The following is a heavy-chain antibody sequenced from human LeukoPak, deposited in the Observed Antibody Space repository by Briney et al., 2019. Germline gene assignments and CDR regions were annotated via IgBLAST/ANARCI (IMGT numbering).Heavy chain of an antibody. CDR2: ISWNSGSI. D-gene: IGHD4-23*01. Sequence: PGGSLRLSCAASGFTFDDYAMHWVRQAPGKGLEWVSGISWNSGSIGYADSVKGRFTISKDDARNALYLQMNSLRDEDTAIYYCVRGGWELDYWGQGTLVIVSS. CDR3: VRGGWELDY. V-gene: IGHV3-9*01. J-gene: IGHJ4*02. CDR1: GFTFDDYA.